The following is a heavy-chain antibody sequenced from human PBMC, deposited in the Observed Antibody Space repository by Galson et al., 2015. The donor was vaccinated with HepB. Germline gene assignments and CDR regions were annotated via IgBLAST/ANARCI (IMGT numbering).Heavy chain of an antibody. CDR3: ARGGRWYMRYYFDY. J-gene: IGHJ4*02. CDR2: ISYDGSNK. Sequence: SLRLSCAASGFTFSSYAMHWVRQAPGKGLEWVAVISYDGSNKYYADSVKGRFTISRDNSKNTLYLQMNSLRAEDTAVYYCARGGRWYMRYYFDYWGQGTLVTVSS. CDR1: GFTFSSYA. D-gene: IGHD4-23*01. V-gene: IGHV3-30-3*01.